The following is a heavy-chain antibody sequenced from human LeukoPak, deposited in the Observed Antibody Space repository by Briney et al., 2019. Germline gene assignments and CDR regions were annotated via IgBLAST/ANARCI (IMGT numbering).Heavy chain of an antibody. J-gene: IGHJ4*02. CDR2: ISYDGSNE. CDR3: AKADFDY. V-gene: IGHV3-30-3*01. Sequence: GGSLRLSCAASGFTFSNYPMHWVRQAPGKGLEWVAVISYDGSNEYYADSVKGRFTISRDNSKNTLYLQMNSLRAEDTAVYYCAKADFDYWGQGTLVTVSS. CDR1: GFTFSNYP.